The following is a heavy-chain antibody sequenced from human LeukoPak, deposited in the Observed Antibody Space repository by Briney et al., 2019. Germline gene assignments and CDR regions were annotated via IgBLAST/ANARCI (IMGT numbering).Heavy chain of an antibody. CDR2: IYYSGKT. Sequence: SETLSLTCTVSGGSINSYYWTWIRQPPGKGLEWIGYIYYSGKTNYNPSLKSRVTISIDTSKNQFSLKLSSVTAADTAVYYCANRRAVAGIGYYFDYWGQGTLVTVSS. J-gene: IGHJ4*02. D-gene: IGHD6-19*01. CDR1: GGSINSYY. V-gene: IGHV4-59*01. CDR3: ANRRAVAGIGYYFDY.